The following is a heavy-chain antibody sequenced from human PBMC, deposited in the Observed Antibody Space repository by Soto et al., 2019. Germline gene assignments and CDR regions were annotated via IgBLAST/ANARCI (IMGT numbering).Heavy chain of an antibody. CDR1: GFSLSTSGVG. V-gene: IGHV2-5*02. CDR3: ARRRSGWFDY. Sequence: QITLKESGPTLVKPTQTLTLTCTFSGFSLSTSGVGVGWIRQPPGKALEWLALIYWDDDKRYSPSLKNRLTITKDTSKNQVVLTTTNMDPVDTATYYCARRRSGWFDYWGQGTLVTVSS. D-gene: IGHD6-19*01. J-gene: IGHJ4*02. CDR2: IYWDDDK.